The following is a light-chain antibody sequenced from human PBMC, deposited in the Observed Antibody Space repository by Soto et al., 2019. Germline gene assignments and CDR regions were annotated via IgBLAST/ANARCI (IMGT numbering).Light chain of an antibody. V-gene: IGLV2-8*01. CDR3: SSYTGSSTSYV. Sequence: QSALTQPPSASGSPGQAVTFSCTGTSSDIGDYNYVSWYQQHPGKAPKLMIYEVTKRPSGVPDRFSGSKSGNTASLTVSGLQADDEADYYCSSYTGSSTSYVFGSGTKLTVL. CDR1: SSDIGDYNY. J-gene: IGLJ1*01. CDR2: EVT.